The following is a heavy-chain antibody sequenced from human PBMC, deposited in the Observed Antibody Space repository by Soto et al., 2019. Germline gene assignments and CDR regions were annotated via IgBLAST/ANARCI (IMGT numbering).Heavy chain of an antibody. J-gene: IGHJ6*02. D-gene: IGHD3-3*01. CDR1: GGSISSADYY. V-gene: IGHV4-30-4*01. CDR3: ASLYYDFWIADYGMDV. CDR2: IYYSGST. Sequence: QVQLQESGPGLVKPSQTLSLTCTVSGGSISSADYYWSWIRQPPGKGLEWIGHIYYSGSTYYNPSLKSRVTISVDTSKNQFSLKLSSVTAADTAVYYCASLYYDFWIADYGMDVWGQGTTVTVSS.